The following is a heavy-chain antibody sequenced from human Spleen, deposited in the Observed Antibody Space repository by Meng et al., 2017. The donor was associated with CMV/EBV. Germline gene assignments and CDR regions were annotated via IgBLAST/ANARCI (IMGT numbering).Heavy chain of an antibody. CDR3: ARGGLGYFDY. V-gene: IGHV4-38-2*02. J-gene: IGHJ4*02. CDR2: IYHSGST. CDR1: AYSISSGYY. Sequence: SETLSLTCTVSAYSISSGYYWGWIRQPPGKGLEWIGSIYHSGSTYYNPSLKSRVTISIDTSKNQFSLKLSSVTAADTAVYYCARGGLGYFDYWGQGTLVTVS. D-gene: IGHD5/OR15-5a*01.